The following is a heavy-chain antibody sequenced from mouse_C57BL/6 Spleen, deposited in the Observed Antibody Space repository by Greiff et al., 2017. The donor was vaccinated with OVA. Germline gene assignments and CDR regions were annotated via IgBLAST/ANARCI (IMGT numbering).Heavy chain of an antibody. CDR2: INPGSGGT. Sequence: QVQLQQSGAELVRPGTSVKVSCKASGYAFTNYLIEWVKQRPGQGLEWIGVINPGSGGTNYNEKFKGKVTMTADKASSTVYMQLSSLTSEDSAFYFFSKSGNPYYIDYWGQGTTLTVSS. CDR3: SKSGNPYYIDY. V-gene: IGHV1-54*01. J-gene: IGHJ2*01. CDR1: GYAFTNYL. D-gene: IGHD2-1*01.